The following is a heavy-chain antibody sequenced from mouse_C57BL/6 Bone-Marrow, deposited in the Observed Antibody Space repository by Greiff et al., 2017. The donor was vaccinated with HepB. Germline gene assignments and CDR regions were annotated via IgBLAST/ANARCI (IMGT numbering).Heavy chain of an antibody. CDR3: ARDRLPAY. D-gene: IGHD3-2*02. J-gene: IGHJ3*01. CDR1: GFTFSSYA. CDR2: ISDGGRYT. Sequence: EVNVVESGGGLVKPGGSLKLSCVASGFTFSSYAMSWVRQTPEKRLEWVATISDGGRYTYYPDNVKGRFTISRDNAKNNLYLQMSHLKSEDTDMYCCARDRLPAYWGQGTLVTVSA. V-gene: IGHV5-4*01.